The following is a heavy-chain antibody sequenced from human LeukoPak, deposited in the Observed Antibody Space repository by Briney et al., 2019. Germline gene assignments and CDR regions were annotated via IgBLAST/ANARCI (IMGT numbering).Heavy chain of an antibody. CDR2: ISSSGSTI. CDR1: GFTFSSYE. Sequence: GGSLRLSCAASGFTFSSYEMNWVRQAPGKGLEWVSYISSSGSTIYYADSVKGRFTISRDNAKNSLYLQMNSLRAEDTAVYYCARVNGQWLARGWYFDLWGRGTLVTVSS. V-gene: IGHV3-48*03. J-gene: IGHJ2*01. CDR3: ARVNGQWLARGWYFDL. D-gene: IGHD6-19*01.